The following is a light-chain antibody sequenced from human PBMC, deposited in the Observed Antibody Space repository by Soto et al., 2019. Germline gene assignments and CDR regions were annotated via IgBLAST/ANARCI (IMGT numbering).Light chain of an antibody. CDR1: QSLTSGY. CDR2: GAS. Sequence: EIVLTQSPGTLSLSQGERATLSCRASQSLTSGYSAWYQQKPGQAPRLLIYGASSRATGIPDRFSGSGSGTDFTLTISRLEPEDFAVYYCKQYESSPPSYTFGQGTKFEIK. J-gene: IGKJ2*01. CDR3: KQYESSPPSYT. V-gene: IGKV3-20*01.